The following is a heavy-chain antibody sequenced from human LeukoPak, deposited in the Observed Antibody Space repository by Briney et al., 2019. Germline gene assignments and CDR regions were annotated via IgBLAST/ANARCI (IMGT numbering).Heavy chain of an antibody. CDR1: GNYW. V-gene: IGHV3-74*01. CDR2: INSDGSWT. J-gene: IGHJ4*02. Sequence: PGGSLRLSCAASGNYWMHWVRQVPGKGLVWVSNINSDGSWTSYADSVKGRFTISKDNAKNTVYLQVNSLRAEDTAVYYCVSFYETYWGRGTLVTVSS. CDR3: VSFYETY. D-gene: IGHD2/OR15-2a*01.